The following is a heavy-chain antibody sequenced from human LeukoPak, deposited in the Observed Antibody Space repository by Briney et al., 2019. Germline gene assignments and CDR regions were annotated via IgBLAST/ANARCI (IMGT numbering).Heavy chain of an antibody. CDR3: AREWAGGYSYGPYLDY. CDR2: ISTYNGNT. V-gene: IGHV1-18*04. D-gene: IGHD5-18*01. CDR1: GYTFISYG. J-gene: IGHJ4*02. Sequence: ASVKVSCKASGYTFISYGINWVRQATGQGLEWMGWISTYNGNTNYAQKFQGRVTMTTDTSTSTAYMEVKSLRSDDTAVYYCAREWAGGYSYGPYLDYWGQGTLVTVPS.